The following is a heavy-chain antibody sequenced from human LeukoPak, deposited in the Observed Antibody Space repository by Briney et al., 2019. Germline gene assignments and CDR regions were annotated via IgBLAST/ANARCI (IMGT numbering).Heavy chain of an antibody. CDR1: GFTFDDYA. CDR2: ISWNSGSI. J-gene: IGHJ4*02. D-gene: IGHD3-22*01. Sequence: PGGSLRLSCAASGFTFDDYAMHWVRQAPGKGLEWVSGISWNSGSIGYADSVKGRFTISRDDAKNSLYLQMNSLRAEGTALYYCAKAYYYDSSGYPDYWGQGTLVTVSS. V-gene: IGHV3-9*01. CDR3: AKAYYYDSSGYPDY.